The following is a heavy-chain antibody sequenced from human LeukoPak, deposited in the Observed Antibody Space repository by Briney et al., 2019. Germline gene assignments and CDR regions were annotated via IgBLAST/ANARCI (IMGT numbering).Heavy chain of an antibody. J-gene: IGHJ3*02. CDR3: AKAPAWGWSFDI. Sequence: GGSLRLSCAASGFTFSSYAMSWVRQAPGKGLEWVSGLSASGTSTFYADSVKGRFTISRDNSKNTLYLQTNSLRAEDTAVYYCAKAPAWGWSFDIWGQGTMVTVS. V-gene: IGHV3-23*01. CDR2: LSASGTST. CDR1: GFTFSSYA. D-gene: IGHD7-27*01.